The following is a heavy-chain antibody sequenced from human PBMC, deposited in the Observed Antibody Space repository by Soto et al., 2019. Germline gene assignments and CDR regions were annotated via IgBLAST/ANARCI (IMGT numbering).Heavy chain of an antibody. CDR2: IYPGDSDT. V-gene: IGHV5-51*01. CDR1: GYSFTSYW. J-gene: IGHJ6*02. Sequence: GESLKISCKGSGYSFTSYWIGWVRQMPGKGLEWMGIIYPGDSDTRYSPSFQGQVTISADKSISTAYLQWSSLKASDTAMYYCARLGGGYCSGGSCHYYYYYYGMDVWGQGTTVTVS. D-gene: IGHD2-15*01. CDR3: ARLGGGYCSGGSCHYYYYYYGMDV.